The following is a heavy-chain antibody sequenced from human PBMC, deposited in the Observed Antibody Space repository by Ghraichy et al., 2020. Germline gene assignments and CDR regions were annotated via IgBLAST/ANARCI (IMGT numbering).Heavy chain of an antibody. V-gene: IGHV1-2*04. Sequence: ASVKVSCKASGYTFTGYYMHWVRQAPGQGLEWMGWINPNSGGTNYAQKFQGWVTMTRDTSISTAYMELSRLRSDDTAVYYCARGRRTSCFTYYYYYGMDVWGQGTTVTVSS. CDR1: GYTFTGYY. D-gene: IGHD2-2*02. CDR2: INPNSGGT. J-gene: IGHJ6*02. CDR3: ARGRRTSCFTYYYYYGMDV.